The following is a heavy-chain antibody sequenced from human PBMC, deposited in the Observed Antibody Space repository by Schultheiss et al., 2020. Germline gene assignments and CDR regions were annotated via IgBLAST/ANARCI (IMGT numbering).Heavy chain of an antibody. CDR2: ISAYNGNT. Sequence: ASVKVSCKASGYTFTSYGISWVRQAPGQGLEWMGWISAYNGNTNYAQKLQGRVTMTTDTSTSTAYMELRSLRSDDTAVYYCARVGSMIVGVGWFDPWGQGTLVTVSS. CDR3: ARVGSMIVGVGWFDP. CDR1: GYTFTSYG. J-gene: IGHJ5*02. D-gene: IGHD3-22*01. V-gene: IGHV1-18*01.